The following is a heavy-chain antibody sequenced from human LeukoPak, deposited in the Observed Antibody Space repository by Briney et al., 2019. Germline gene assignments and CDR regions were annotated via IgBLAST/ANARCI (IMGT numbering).Heavy chain of an antibody. CDR2: IWYDGSNK. CDR1: GFAFSSYG. D-gene: IGHD2-15*01. CDR3: ARAYCSGGSCYPFDY. Sequence: PGGSLRLSCAASGFAFSSYGMHWVRQAPGKGLEWVAVIWYDGSNKYYGDSVKGRFTISRDNSKNTLYLQMNSLRAEDTAVYYCARAYCSGGSCYPFDYWGQGTLVTVSS. J-gene: IGHJ4*02. V-gene: IGHV3-33*01.